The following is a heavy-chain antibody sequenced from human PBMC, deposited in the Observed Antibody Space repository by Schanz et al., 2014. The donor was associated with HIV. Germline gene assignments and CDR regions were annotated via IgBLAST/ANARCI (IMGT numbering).Heavy chain of an antibody. D-gene: IGHD3-22*01. J-gene: IGHJ4*02. CDR3: AKGASPYHDSSGFYPDY. V-gene: IGHV3-53*05. CDR2: SEFGGSA. Sequence: EVQLVETGGGLIQPGGSLRISCAASGFSVSGYYMDWVRQAPGKGLEWVSGISEFGGSAWYADSVKGRFTISRDNSKNTLYLQMNSLRTEDTALYYCAKGASPYHDSSGFYPDYWSQGTLVTVSS. CDR1: GFSVSGYY.